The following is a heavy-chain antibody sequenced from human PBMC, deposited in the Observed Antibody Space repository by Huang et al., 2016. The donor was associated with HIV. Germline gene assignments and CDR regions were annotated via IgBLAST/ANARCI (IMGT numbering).Heavy chain of an antibody. CDR1: GGSISSHY. CDR2: IFYSVTT. Sequence: QVQLQESGPGQVKPSATLSLTCTVSGGSISSHYWSWIRQPPGKGPEWIGTIFYSVTTKYNPSLKSRVTISIDMSKNQFSLNRSSVTAADTAVYFCARDRLVPAAITNYYYHMDVWGKGTTVTVSS. V-gene: IGHV4-59*11. J-gene: IGHJ6*03. D-gene: IGHD2-2*01. CDR3: ARDRLVPAAITNYYYHMDV.